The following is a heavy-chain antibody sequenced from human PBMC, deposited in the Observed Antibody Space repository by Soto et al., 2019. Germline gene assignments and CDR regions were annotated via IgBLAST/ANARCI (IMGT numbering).Heavy chain of an antibody. CDR3: ARPNYFYDRSGYSGY. Sequence: PGGSLRLSCAASGFPFSSYSMNWVRQAPGKGLEWVSSISGSSSYIYYADSVKGRFAISRDNAKNSLYLQMNSLRAEDTAVYYCARPNYFYDRSGYSGYWGQGTLVTVSS. D-gene: IGHD3-22*01. CDR1: GFPFSSYS. J-gene: IGHJ4*02. CDR2: ISGSSSYI. V-gene: IGHV3-21*01.